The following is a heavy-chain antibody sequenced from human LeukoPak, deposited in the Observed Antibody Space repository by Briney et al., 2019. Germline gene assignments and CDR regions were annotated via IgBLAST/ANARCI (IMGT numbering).Heavy chain of an antibody. CDR3: ARVPYPYYYGSGQALNAFDI. D-gene: IGHD3-10*01. CDR2: IWYDGSNK. V-gene: IGHV3-33*01. Sequence: PGGSLRLSCAASGFTFSSYGMHWVRQAPGKGLEWVAGIWYDGSNKYYADSVKGRFTISRDNSNNTLYLQMNSLRAEDTAVYYCARVPYPYYYGSGQALNAFDIWGQGTMVTVSS. CDR1: GFTFSSYG. J-gene: IGHJ3*02.